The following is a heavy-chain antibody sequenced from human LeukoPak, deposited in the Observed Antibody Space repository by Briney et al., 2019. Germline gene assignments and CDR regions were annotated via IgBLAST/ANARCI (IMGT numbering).Heavy chain of an antibody. D-gene: IGHD1-14*01. Sequence: SETLSLTWTVSGGSISSGGYYWSWIRQHPGKGLERIGYIYYSGSTYYNPSLKSRVTISVDTSKNQFSLKLSSVTAADTAVYYCAGRRGNYYGMDVWGQGTTVTVSS. CDR2: IYYSGST. V-gene: IGHV4-31*02. CDR3: AGRRGNYYGMDV. J-gene: IGHJ6*02. CDR1: GGSISSGGYY.